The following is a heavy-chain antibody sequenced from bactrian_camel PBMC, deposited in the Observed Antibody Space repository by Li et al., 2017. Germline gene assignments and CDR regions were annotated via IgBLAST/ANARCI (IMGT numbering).Heavy chain of an antibody. CDR1: TYSNTC. D-gene: IGHD2*01. Sequence: VQLVESGGGLVQPGGSLRLSCAATYSNTCMGWFRQAPGQGLEWVSRINGAGDQLYYADSIKGRFTISRDNATNTVYLQMNSLKPEDTAVYYCVSLVGRPLVHQGTQVTVS. J-gene: IGHJ4*01. CDR2: INGAGDQL. V-gene: IGHV3S40*01.